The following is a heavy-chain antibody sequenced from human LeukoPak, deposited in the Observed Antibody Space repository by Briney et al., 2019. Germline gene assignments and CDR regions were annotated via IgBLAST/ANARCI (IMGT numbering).Heavy chain of an antibody. Sequence: SVKVSCKASGGTLSSYAISWVRQAPGQGLEWMGRIIPIFGTANYAQKFQGRVTITTDESTSTAYMELSSLRSEDTAVYYCASYVVVVAAKGAFDIWGQGTMVTVSS. V-gene: IGHV1-69*05. CDR2: IIPIFGTA. CDR1: GGTLSSYA. J-gene: IGHJ3*02. CDR3: ASYVVVVAAKGAFDI. D-gene: IGHD2-15*01.